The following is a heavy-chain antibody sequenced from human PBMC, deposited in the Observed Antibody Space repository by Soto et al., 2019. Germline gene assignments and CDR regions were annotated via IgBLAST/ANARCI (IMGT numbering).Heavy chain of an antibody. J-gene: IGHJ4*02. CDR3: ARSSGLDSSSWSSY. V-gene: IGHV1-69*13. CDR2: IIPIFDTA. CDR1: GGTFSSYA. Sequence: SVKVSCKASGGTFSSYAISWVRQAPGQGLEWMGGIIPIFDTANYAQKFQGRVTITADESTSTAYMELSSLRSEDTAVYYCARSSGLDSSSWSSYWGQGTMVTVSS. D-gene: IGHD6-13*01.